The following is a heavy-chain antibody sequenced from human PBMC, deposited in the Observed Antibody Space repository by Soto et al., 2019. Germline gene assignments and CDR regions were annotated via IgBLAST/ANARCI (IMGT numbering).Heavy chain of an antibody. CDR1: WGTIINRGDH. CDR2: IYYSGST. V-gene: IGHV4-39*01. J-gene: IGHJ4*02. CDR3: ASLGNGFAFLAF. D-gene: IGHD1-1*01. Sequence: VVWGTIINRGDHRVRKQKPPGKGLEWIGSIYYSGSTYYNPSLKSRVTISVDTSKNQFSLKLSSVTAADTAVYYCASLGNGFAFLAFWVKGTLVPGSS.